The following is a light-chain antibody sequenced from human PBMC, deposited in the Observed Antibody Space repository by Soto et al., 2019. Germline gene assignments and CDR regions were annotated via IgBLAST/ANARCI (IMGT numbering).Light chain of an antibody. CDR1: QSVNTN. CDR2: GAS. CDR3: QQYDSSPTWT. J-gene: IGKJ1*01. V-gene: IGKV3D-15*02. Sequence: IVMTHSPATLSVSPGEIATLSCRASQSVNTNVAWYQQEPGQAPRLLIYGASTRATGIPARFSGSVSGTDFTLTISRLEPEDFAVYYCQQYDSSPTWTFGQGTKVDIK.